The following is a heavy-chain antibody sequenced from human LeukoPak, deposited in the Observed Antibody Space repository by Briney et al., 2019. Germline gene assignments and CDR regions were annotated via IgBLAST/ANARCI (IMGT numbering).Heavy chain of an antibody. Sequence: GASVKVSCKVSGYTLTELSMHWVRQAPGKGLEWMGGFDPEDGETIYAQKFQGRVTMTEDTSTDTAYMDLSSLRSDDTAVYYCATAYYDNCFDPWGQGTLVTVSS. CDR1: GYTLTELS. CDR3: ATAYYDNCFDP. CDR2: FDPEDGET. D-gene: IGHD3-3*01. V-gene: IGHV1-24*01. J-gene: IGHJ5*02.